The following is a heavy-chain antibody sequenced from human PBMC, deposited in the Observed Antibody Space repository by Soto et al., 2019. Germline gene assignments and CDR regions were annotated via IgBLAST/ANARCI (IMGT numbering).Heavy chain of an antibody. CDR1: GYTFSSYA. CDR2: IHAGNGNT. J-gene: IGHJ4*02. Sequence: SVKVSCKASGYTFSSYAIHWVRQAPGQGLEWMGWIHAGNGNTKYSQSFQGRVTISRDTSATTAYMELNSLRSEDTAVYYCARGVAFLDYWGQGTLVTVSS. D-gene: IGHD2-15*01. V-gene: IGHV1-3*01. CDR3: ARGVAFLDY.